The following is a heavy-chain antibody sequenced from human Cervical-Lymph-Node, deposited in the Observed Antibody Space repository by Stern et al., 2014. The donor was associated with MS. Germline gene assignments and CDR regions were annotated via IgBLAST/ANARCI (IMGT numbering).Heavy chain of an antibody. Sequence: EVQLLESGGGLVQPGGSLRLSCAASGFTFSGYWMHWVRPAPGKGLVWVSRINGDGSSTNYADSVTGRFTVSRDNAKNTLYLQMNSLRAEDTAVYYCARDPYGDYSSFWGQGTLVTVSS. V-gene: IGHV3-74*01. CDR3: ARDPYGDYSSF. J-gene: IGHJ4*02. CDR2: INGDGSST. D-gene: IGHD4-17*01. CDR1: GFTFSGYW.